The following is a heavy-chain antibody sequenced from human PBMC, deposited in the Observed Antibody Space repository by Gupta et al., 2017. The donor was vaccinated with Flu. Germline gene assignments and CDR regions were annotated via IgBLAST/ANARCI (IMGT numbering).Heavy chain of an antibody. CDR3: ARMGVVGSTIYTFDV. Sequence: RQPPGKALEWLARIDWDDDKFYSASLKSRLTVSKDTSKNQVVLTMTDVDPLDTATYYCARMGVVGSTIYTFDVWGQGTMVTVSS. J-gene: IGHJ3*01. D-gene: IGHD1-26*01. CDR2: IDWDDDK. V-gene: IGHV2-70*04.